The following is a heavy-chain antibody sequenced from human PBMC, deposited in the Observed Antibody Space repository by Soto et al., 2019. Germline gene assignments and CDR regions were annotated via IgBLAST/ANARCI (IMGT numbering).Heavy chain of an antibody. J-gene: IGHJ6*01. CDR1: VDSVSTCY. CDR3: ARYSNNWFQTEGMDV. Sequence: PPWTVSVDSVSTCYRSLNRRPAGKGLEWIGRIDASGNTNYNPSLKSRVTMSADTSKKQFSLKLTSVTAADTAVYYCARYSNNWFQTEGMDVWGQGTTVTVSS. V-gene: IGHV4-4*07. CDR2: IDASGNT. D-gene: IGHD1-20*01.